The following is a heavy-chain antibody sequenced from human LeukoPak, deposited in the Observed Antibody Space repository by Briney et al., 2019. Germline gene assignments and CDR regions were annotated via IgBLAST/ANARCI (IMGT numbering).Heavy chain of an antibody. J-gene: IGHJ4*02. Sequence: PGRSLRLSCAASGFTFSSYGMHWVRQAPGKGLEWVAVIWYDGSNKYYADSVKGRFTISRDNSKNTLYLQMNSLRAEDTAVYYCAKDCSGGSCFDYWGQGTLVTASS. D-gene: IGHD2-15*01. CDR1: GFTFSSYG. CDR2: IWYDGSNK. CDR3: AKDCSGGSCFDY. V-gene: IGHV3-33*06.